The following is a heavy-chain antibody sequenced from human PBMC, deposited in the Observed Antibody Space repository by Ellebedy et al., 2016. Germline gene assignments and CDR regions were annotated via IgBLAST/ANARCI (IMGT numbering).Heavy chain of an antibody. V-gene: IGHV4-39*07. CDR2: IYYSGST. CDR3: ARGDMGAFDY. D-gene: IGHD2-15*01. Sequence: SETLSLXXTVSGGSISSSSYYWGWIRQPPGKGLEWIGSIYYSGSTYYNPSLKSRVTISVDTSKDQFSLKLSSVTAADTAVYYCARGDMGAFDYWGQGTLVTVSS. J-gene: IGHJ4*02. CDR1: GGSISSSSYY.